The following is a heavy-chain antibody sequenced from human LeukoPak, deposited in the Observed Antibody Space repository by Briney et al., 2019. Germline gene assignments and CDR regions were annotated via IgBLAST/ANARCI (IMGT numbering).Heavy chain of an antibody. CDR2: ISGSGGST. CDR1: GFTFSSYA. V-gene: IGHV3-23*01. CDR3: AKDFALWSYEFFSDY. D-gene: IGHD3-16*01. J-gene: IGHJ4*02. Sequence: GGSLRLSCAASGFTFSSYAMSWVRQAPGKGLEWVSAISGSGGSTYYADPVKGRFTISRDNSKNTLYLQMNSLRAEDTAVYYCAKDFALWSYEFFSDYWGQGTLVTVSS.